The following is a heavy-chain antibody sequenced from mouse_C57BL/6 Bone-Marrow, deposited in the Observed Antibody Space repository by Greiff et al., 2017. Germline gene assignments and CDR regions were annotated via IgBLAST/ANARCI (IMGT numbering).Heavy chain of an antibody. Sequence: EVKLVESGRGLVKPGGSLKLSCAASGFSFSSYTMSWVRQTPEKRLQWVAAISGGGGNTYYPDSVKGRFTFSRDNDKNILYLQMSSLRSEDTALXYGSRQVSTVLATKYFDVWGTGTTVTVSS. D-gene: IGHD1-1*01. V-gene: IGHV5-9*01. CDR3: SRQVSTVLATKYFDV. CDR1: GFSFSSYT. J-gene: IGHJ1*03. CDR2: ISGGGGNT.